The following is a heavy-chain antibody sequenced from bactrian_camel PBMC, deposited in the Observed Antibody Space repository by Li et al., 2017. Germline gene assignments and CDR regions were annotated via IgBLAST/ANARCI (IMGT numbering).Heavy chain of an antibody. V-gene: IGHV3S53*01. D-gene: IGHD1*01. J-gene: IGHJ4*01. CDR1: RCIGC. CDR2: IDSDGT. Sequence: HVQLVESGGGSVQAGGSLRLSCAASRCIGCMAWFRQAPGKEREGVAAIDSDGTTYAESVKGRFTISKDIAENTLYLQMNSLKPEDTAVYYCTADRPSYGLLCGIWSARYNYWGRGTQVTVS. CDR3: TADRPSYGLLCGIWSARYNY.